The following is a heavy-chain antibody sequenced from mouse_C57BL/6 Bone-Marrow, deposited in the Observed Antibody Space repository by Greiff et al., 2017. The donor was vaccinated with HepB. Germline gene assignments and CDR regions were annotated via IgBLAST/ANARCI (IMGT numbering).Heavy chain of an antibody. CDR2: IYPRSGNT. CDR1: GYTFTSYG. CDR3: ARGRDYYGSLYAMDY. V-gene: IGHV1-81*01. D-gene: IGHD1-1*01. Sequence: VQLQQSGAELARPGASVKLSCKASGYTFTSYGISWVKQRTGQGLEWIGEIYPRSGNTYYNEKFKGKATRTADKSSSTAYMELRSLTSEDSAVYFCARGRDYYGSLYAMDYWGQGTSVTVSS. J-gene: IGHJ4*01.